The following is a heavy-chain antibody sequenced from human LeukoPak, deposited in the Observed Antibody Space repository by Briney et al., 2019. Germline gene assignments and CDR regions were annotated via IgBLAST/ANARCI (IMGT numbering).Heavy chain of an antibody. Sequence: ASVKVSCKASGYTFTSYYMHWVRQAPGQGLEWMGIINPSGGSTSYAQKFQGRVTMTRDMSTSTVYMELSSLRSEDTAVYYCARESEAYDFWSGPTGWFDPWGQGTLVTVSS. CDR1: GYTFTSYY. V-gene: IGHV1-46*01. D-gene: IGHD3-3*01. J-gene: IGHJ5*02. CDR3: ARESEAYDFWSGPTGWFDP. CDR2: INPSGGST.